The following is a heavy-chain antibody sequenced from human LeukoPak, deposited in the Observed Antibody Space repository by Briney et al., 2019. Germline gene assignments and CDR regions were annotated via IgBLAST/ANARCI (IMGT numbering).Heavy chain of an antibody. Sequence: GGSLRLSCAAPGFTFTNYWMHWVRQAPGMGLVWVSRLPPDELDIIYADSVKGRFTVSRDNAKNTVYLQMNNLRAEDTAVYYCAKDRYYYDSSGYYYRDYYGMDVWGQGTTVTVSS. CDR2: LPPDELDI. D-gene: IGHD3-22*01. J-gene: IGHJ6*02. CDR1: GFTFTNYW. V-gene: IGHV3-74*01. CDR3: AKDRYYYDSSGYYYRDYYGMDV.